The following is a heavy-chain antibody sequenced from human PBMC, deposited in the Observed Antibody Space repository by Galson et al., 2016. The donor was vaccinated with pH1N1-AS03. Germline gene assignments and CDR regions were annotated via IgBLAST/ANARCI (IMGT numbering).Heavy chain of an antibody. V-gene: IGHV1-69*13. Sequence: SVKVSCKASGGTFSTYAISWVRQAPGQGLEWMGGIIPILGAALYAQKFQGRLTITADESTTTSYMDLSSLTSEDTDIYYCARGGEEVPGLFHRKGTFSWFDPWGQGTLVTVSA. D-gene: IGHD3-22*01. CDR1: GGTFSTYA. CDR2: IIPILGAA. CDR3: ARGGEEVPGLFHRKGTFSWFDP. J-gene: IGHJ5*02.